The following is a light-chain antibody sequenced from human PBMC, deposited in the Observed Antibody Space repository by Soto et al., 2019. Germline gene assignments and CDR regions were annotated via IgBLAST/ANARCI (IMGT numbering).Light chain of an antibody. CDR2: DVS. CDR3: SSNTGSNTPVV. CDR1: SSDVGGYNY. Sequence: QSVLTQPASVSGSPGQSITISCTGTSSDVGGYNYVSWYQQHPGKAPNLIIFDVSNRPSGVSNRFSGSKSGNSASLTISGLQAEDEADYYCSSNTGSNTPVVFGGGTKLTVL. J-gene: IGLJ2*01. V-gene: IGLV2-14*01.